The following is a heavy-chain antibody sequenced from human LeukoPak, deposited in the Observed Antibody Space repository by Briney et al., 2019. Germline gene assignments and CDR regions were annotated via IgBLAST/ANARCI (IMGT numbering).Heavy chain of an antibody. D-gene: IGHD6-13*01. J-gene: IGHJ4*02. V-gene: IGHV3-33*01. CDR3: ARDAAGFDY. Sequence: QPGRSLRLSCAASGFTLSSYGMHWVRQAPGKGLEWVAVIWYDGSNKYYADSVKGRFTISRENSKNTVYLQMNSLRAEDTAVYYCARDAAGFDYWGQGTLVTVSS. CDR1: GFTLSSYG. CDR2: IWYDGSNK.